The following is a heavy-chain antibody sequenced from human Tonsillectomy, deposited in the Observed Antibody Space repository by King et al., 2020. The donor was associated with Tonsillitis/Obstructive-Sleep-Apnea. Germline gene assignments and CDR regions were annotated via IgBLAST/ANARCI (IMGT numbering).Heavy chain of an antibody. J-gene: IGHJ4*02. CDR3: VGVGCGGNSCYRKPRYYFDF. CDR1: GFIFDDYA. Sequence: VQLVESGGGVVRPGESLRLSCAASGFIFDDYAMSWVRQAPGKGLEWSSGISWNGGSTGYADSVKGRFTISRDDAKNSLYLQMNSLRAEATAFYYGVGVGCGGNSCYRKPRYYFDFWGQGTLVTVSS. V-gene: IGHV3-20*04. CDR2: ISWNGGST. D-gene: IGHD2-2*01.